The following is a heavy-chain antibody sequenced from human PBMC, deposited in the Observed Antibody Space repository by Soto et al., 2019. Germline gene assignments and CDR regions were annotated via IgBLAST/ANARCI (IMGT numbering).Heavy chain of an antibody. Sequence: QLHLQESGPSLVKPSETLSLTCTVSGGSIRGSDDYWAWIRQSPGKGLEYIGSVFYTGSAYYNPSLKSRVTIVADTSTNRFFLILKSVTATDTAVYYCAKTPSGWYDSWGQGTLVTVSS. CDR2: VFYTGSA. V-gene: IGHV4-39*01. D-gene: IGHD1-26*01. J-gene: IGHJ5*01. CDR3: AKTPSGWYDS. CDR1: GGSIRGSDDY.